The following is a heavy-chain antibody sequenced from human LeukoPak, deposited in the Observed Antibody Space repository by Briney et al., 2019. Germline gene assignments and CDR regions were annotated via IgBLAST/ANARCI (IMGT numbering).Heavy chain of an antibody. D-gene: IGHD3-22*01. V-gene: IGHV4-34*01. Sequence: SETLSLTCAVYGGSFSGYYWSWIRQPPGKGLEWIGEINHSGSTNYNLSLKSRVTISVDTSKNQFSLKLSSVTAADTAVYYCARAGIGYYDSSGYYTLWGQGTLVTVSS. CDR3: ARAGIGYYDSSGYYTL. J-gene: IGHJ4*02. CDR1: GGSFSGYY. CDR2: INHSGST.